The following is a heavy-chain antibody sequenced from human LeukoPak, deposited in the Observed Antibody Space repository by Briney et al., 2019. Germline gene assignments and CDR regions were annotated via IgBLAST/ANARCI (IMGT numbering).Heavy chain of an antibody. J-gene: IGHJ6*02. V-gene: IGHV1-46*01. CDR2: INPSGGST. D-gene: IGHD3-22*01. CDR3: ARDLRDFIKTDSSPWSGMDV. CDR1: GYTFTSYY. Sequence: GASVKVSCNASGYTFTSYYMHWVRQAPAQGLEWMGIINPSGGSTSYAQKFQGRVTMTRDTSTSTVYMELGSLRSEDTAVYYCARDLRDFIKTDSSPWSGMDVWGQGTTVTVSS.